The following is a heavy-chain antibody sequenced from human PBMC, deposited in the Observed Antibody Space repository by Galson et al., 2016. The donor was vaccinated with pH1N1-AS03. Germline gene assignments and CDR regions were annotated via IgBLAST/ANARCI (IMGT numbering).Heavy chain of an antibody. D-gene: IGHD1-1*01. CDR1: GDSVISKNYY. V-gene: IGHV4-39*07. CDR3: VMDTTTWMRFDY. J-gene: IGHJ4*02. CDR2: ISFRGSS. Sequence: LSLTCSVSGDSVISKNYYWGWVRQPPGKGLEWVGSISFRGSSYYNPSLKSRVRISIDESNNQFSLDLNSVTAADTALYYCVMDTTTWMRFDYWGQGVLVIVSS.